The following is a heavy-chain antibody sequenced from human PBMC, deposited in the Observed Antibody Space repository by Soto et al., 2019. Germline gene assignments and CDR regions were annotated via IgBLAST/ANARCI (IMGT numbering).Heavy chain of an antibody. CDR1: GYTFTSYG. CDR2: ISAYNGNT. V-gene: IGHV1-18*04. D-gene: IGHD2-2*01. Sequence: QVQLVQSGAEVKKPGASVKVSCNASGYTFTSYGISWVRQAPGQGLEWMGWISAYNGNTNYAQKLQGRVTMTTDTSTSTAYMEVRSLRSDDTAVYYCARDWGIVVVTAATPINWFDPWGQGTLVTVSS. J-gene: IGHJ5*02. CDR3: ARDWGIVVVTAATPINWFDP.